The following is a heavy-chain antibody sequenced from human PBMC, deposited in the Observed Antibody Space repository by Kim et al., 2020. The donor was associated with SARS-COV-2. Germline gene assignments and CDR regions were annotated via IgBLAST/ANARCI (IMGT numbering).Heavy chain of an antibody. CDR3: ARDPSIFGVVITYYYYYGMDV. CDR2: ISSSSSTI. J-gene: IGHJ6*02. V-gene: IGHV3-48*02. D-gene: IGHD3-3*01. CDR1: GFTFSSYS. Sequence: GGSLRLSCAASGFTFSSYSMNWVRQAPGKGLEWVSYISSSSSTIYYADSVKGRFTISRDNAKNSLYLQMNSLRDEDTAVYYCARDPSIFGVVITYYYYYGMDVWGQGTTVTVSS.